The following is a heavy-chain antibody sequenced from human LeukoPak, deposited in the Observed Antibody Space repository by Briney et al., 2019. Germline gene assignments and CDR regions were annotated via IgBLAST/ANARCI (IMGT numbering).Heavy chain of an antibody. V-gene: IGHV4-39*07. Sequence: SETLSLTCTVSGGSISSSSYYWGWIRQPPGKGLEWIGSIYYSGSTYYNPSLKSRVTISVDTSKNQFSLKLSSVTAADTAVYYFARDARMLQLPQYNWFDPWGQGTLVTVSS. D-gene: IGHD2-8*01. CDR1: GGSISSSSYY. CDR3: ARDARMLQLPQYNWFDP. CDR2: IYYSGST. J-gene: IGHJ5*02.